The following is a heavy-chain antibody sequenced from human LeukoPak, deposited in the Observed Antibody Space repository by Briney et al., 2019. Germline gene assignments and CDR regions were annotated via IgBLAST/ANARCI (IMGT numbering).Heavy chain of an antibody. J-gene: IGHJ6*02. CDR1: GYTFTGYY. CDR2: IIPILGIA. Sequence: GASVKVSCKASGYTFTGYYMHWVRQAPGQGLEWMGRIIPILGIANYAQKFQGRVTITADKSTSTAYMELSSPRSEDTAVYYCASPAPPLYYYDSSGYRYYGMDVWGQGTTVTVSS. CDR3: ASPAPPLYYYDSSGYRYYGMDV. D-gene: IGHD3-22*01. V-gene: IGHV1-69*02.